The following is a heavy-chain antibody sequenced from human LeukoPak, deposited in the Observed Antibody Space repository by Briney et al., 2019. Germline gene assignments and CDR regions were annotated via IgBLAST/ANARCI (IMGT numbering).Heavy chain of an antibody. CDR2: IYYSGST. CDR3: ARIYYSSSYDYWYFDL. D-gene: IGHD6-13*01. CDR1: GGSISSYY. V-gene: IGHV4-59*01. J-gene: IGHJ2*01. Sequence: PSETLSLTCTVPGGSISSYYWSWIRQPPGKGLEWIGYIYYSGSTNYNPSLKSRVTISVDTSMNQFSLKLTSVTAADTAVYYCARIYYSSSYDYWYFDLWGRGTLVTVSS.